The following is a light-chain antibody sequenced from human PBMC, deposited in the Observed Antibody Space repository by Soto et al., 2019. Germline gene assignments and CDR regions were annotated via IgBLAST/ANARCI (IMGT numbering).Light chain of an antibody. CDR1: QSVSSSY. CDR2: GAS. J-gene: IGKJ1*01. Sequence: IVLTQSPATLSLSPGERATLSCRARQSVSSSYLAWYQQKPGQAPRLLIYGASSRATGILDRFSGSGSGTDFTLTISRLEPEDSAVYYCQQYGSSPTWTVGQGTKVDIK. V-gene: IGKV3-20*01. CDR3: QQYGSSPTWT.